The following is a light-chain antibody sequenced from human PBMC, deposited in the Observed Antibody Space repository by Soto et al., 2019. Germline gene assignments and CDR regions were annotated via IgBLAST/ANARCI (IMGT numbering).Light chain of an antibody. CDR1: QGISSW. CDR2: DAS. V-gene: IGKV1D-12*01. CDR3: QQVYSFPLT. J-gene: IGKJ4*01. Sequence: DIPMTQSPSSVSASVGDRVTITCRASQGISSWLAWYHQKPGKAPKVLIYDASSLQSGVPSRFSGSGSGTDFTLTISNLQPEDFATYYCQQVYSFPLTFGGGTKVEIK.